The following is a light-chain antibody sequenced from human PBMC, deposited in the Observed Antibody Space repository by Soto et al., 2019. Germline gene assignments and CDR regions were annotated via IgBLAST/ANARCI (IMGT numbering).Light chain of an antibody. Sequence: EIVLTQSPGTLSLSPGERATLSCRASQSVSSIYLAWYQQKPGQAPRLLIYDASNRATGIPARFSGSGSGTDFTLTISSLEPEDFAVYYCQQRSNWPPRPITFGQGTRLEIK. V-gene: IGKV3-11*01. CDR2: DAS. J-gene: IGKJ5*01. CDR1: QSVSSIY. CDR3: QQRSNWPPRPIT.